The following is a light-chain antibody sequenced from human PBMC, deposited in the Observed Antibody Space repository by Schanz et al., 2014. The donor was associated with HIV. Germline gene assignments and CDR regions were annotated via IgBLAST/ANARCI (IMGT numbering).Light chain of an antibody. V-gene: IGLV2-14*02. Sequence: QSALTQPASVSGSPGQSITISCTGTSSDVGSYNLVSWYQQYPGKAPKLMIYDVSNRPSGVSNRFSGSKSGNTASLTVSGLQAEDEADYYCVSWDGSLNGLLFGGGTKLTVL. CDR3: VSWDGSLNGLL. CDR1: SSDVGSYNL. CDR2: DVS. J-gene: IGLJ2*01.